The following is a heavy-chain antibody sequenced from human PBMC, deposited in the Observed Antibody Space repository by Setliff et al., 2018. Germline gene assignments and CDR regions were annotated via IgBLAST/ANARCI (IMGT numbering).Heavy chain of an antibody. CDR3: AKEYVVISFVRNSHQHYGMDV. V-gene: IGHV4-61*09. CDR1: GASLSSGSYY. CDR2: IYTNGAT. J-gene: IGHJ6*02. D-gene: IGHD2-21*01. Sequence: SETLSLTCTVSGASLSSGSYYWGWIRQSAGKGLEWIGHIYTNGATSYSPSLKSRVSISADTSKNVLSLRLTSVTAADTAVYYCAKEYVVISFVRNSHQHYGMDVWGPGTTVTVSS.